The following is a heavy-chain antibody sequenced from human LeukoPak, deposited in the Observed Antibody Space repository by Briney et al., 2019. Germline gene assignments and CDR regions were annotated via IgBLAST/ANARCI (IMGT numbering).Heavy chain of an antibody. CDR1: GYTFTSYY. CDR2: INAGNGNT. D-gene: IGHD3-22*01. J-gene: IGHJ3*02. Sequence: ASVKASCKASGYTFTSYYMHWVRQAPGQRLEWMGWINAGNGNTKYSQEFQGRVTITRDTSASTAYMELSSLRSEDMAVYYCARDSFSSGPDGGDAFDIWGQGTMVTVSS. V-gene: IGHV1-3*03. CDR3: ARDSFSSGPDGGDAFDI.